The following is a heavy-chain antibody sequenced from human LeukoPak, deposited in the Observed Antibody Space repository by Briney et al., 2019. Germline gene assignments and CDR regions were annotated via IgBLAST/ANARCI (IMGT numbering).Heavy chain of an antibody. CDR1: GFTFSSYS. V-gene: IGHV3-21*01. CDR2: ISSSSSYI. D-gene: IGHD6-13*01. CDR3: ARDSESSWNYYYYYMDV. Sequence: PGGSLRLSCAASGFTFSSYSMNWVRQAPGKGLEWVSSISSSSSYIYYADSVKGRFTISRDNAKNSLYLQMNSLGAEDTAVYYCARDSESSWNYYYYYMDVWGKGTTVTVSS. J-gene: IGHJ6*03.